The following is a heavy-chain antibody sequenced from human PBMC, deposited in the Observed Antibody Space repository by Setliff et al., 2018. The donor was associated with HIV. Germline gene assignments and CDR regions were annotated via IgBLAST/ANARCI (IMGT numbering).Heavy chain of an antibody. CDR2: INSSGTT. CDR1: GCSFSNFF. V-gene: IGHV4-4*09. J-gene: IGHJ5*02. Sequence: SETLSLTCTVSGCSFSNFFWNWIRQPPGKGLEWIGYINSSGTTNYKPSLKSRVNISIDPSKNHFTLRLSSVTVADTAVYYCARRGRFMGWFDPWGQGSLVTVSS. CDR3: ARRGRFMGWFDP. D-gene: IGHD3-3*01.